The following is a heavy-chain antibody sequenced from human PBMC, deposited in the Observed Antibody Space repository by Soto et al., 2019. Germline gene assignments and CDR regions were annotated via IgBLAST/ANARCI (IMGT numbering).Heavy chain of an antibody. CDR3: TRDPEALDY. J-gene: IGHJ4*02. V-gene: IGHV3-48*01. CDR2: VSRGSPTM. CDR1: GFTFSTYG. Sequence: EVQLVESGGDLVQPGGSLRLSCAASGFTFSTYGMNWVRQAPGKGLEWVAYVSRGSPTMHYADSVKGRFTISRDNAKNSLYLQMNSLKADDTAVYYCTRDPEALDYWGQGTLVTVSS.